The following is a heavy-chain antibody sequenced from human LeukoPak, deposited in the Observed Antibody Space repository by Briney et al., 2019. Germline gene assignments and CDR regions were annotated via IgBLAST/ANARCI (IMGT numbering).Heavy chain of an antibody. D-gene: IGHD1-26*01. Sequence: SETLSLTCTVSGGSISSYYWSWIRQPPGKGLEWIGYIYYSGSTNYNPSLKSRVTISVDTSKNQFSLKLSSVTAADTAAYYCARHPPVGSWYFDLWGRGTLVTVSS. CDR2: IYYSGST. J-gene: IGHJ2*01. CDR3: ARHPPVGSWYFDL. CDR1: GGSISSYY. V-gene: IGHV4-59*08.